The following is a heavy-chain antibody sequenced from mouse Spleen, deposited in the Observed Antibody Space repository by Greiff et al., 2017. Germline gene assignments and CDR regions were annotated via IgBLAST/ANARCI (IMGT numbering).Heavy chain of an antibody. V-gene: IGHV2-9*02. J-gene: IGHJ1*01. CDR3: ARDQDYGSSFWYFDV. CDR2: IWAGGST. D-gene: IGHD1-1*01. Sequence: VQGVESGPGLVAPSQSLSITCTVSGFSLTSYGVHWVRQPPGKGLEWLGVIWAGGSTNYNSALMSRLSISKDNSKSQVFLKMNSLQTDDTAMYYCARDQDYGSSFWYFDVWGAGTTVTVSS. CDR1: GFSLTSYG.